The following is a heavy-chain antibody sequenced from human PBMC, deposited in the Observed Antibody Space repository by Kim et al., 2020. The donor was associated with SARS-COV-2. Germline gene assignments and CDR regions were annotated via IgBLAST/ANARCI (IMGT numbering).Heavy chain of an antibody. J-gene: IGHJ4*02. CDR3: ARGSQYRTEYGWDILTGYYLD. V-gene: IGHV4-34*01. Sequence: SETLSLTCAVYGGSFSGYYWSWIRQPPGKGLEWIGEINHSGSTNYNPSLKSRVTISVDTSKNQFSLKLSSVTAADTAVYYCARGSQYRTEYGWDILTGYYLDWGQGTLVTVSS. CDR2: INHSGST. D-gene: IGHD3-9*01. CDR1: GGSFSGYY.